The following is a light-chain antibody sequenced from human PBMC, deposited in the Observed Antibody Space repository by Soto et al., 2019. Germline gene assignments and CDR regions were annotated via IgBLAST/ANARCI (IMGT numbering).Light chain of an antibody. Sequence: KVMTQSPATLSGSPGERSTLSCRASQSVNSNLAWYQQKPGQAPRLRLYGASTRAIGIPARFSGSASGTEFTLTISSLQSEDSAVYYCQQYNDWPLTFGGGTKVEI. J-gene: IGKJ4*01. CDR1: QSVNSN. V-gene: IGKV3-15*01. CDR2: GAS. CDR3: QQYNDWPLT.